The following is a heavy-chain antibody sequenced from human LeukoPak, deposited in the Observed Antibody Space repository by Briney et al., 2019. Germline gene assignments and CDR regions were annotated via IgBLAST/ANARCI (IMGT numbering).Heavy chain of an antibody. CDR3: ARVHRPPSVRGVILNTFDI. Sequence: GGSLRLSCAASGFTFDDYDMSWVRQAPGKGLEWVSDIIWNGGDTGYADSVKGRFTISRDNARNSLYLQMNSLRAEDTALYYCARVHRPPSVRGVILNTFDIWGQGTMVTVSS. CDR1: GFTFDDYD. V-gene: IGHV3-20*04. CDR2: IIWNGGDT. D-gene: IGHD3-10*01. J-gene: IGHJ3*02.